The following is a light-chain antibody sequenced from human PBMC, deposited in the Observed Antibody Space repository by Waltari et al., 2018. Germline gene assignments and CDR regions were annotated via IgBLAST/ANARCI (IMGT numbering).Light chain of an antibody. CDR1: QGISSY. CDR2: AAS. J-gene: IGKJ5*01. V-gene: IGKV1-9*01. CDR3: QQLNSYPVT. Sequence: DIQLTQSPSFLSASVGDRVTITCRASQGISSYLAWYQQKPGKAHKLLIKAASTLQSCVPSRFSCSGSGTEFTLTINSLQPEDFATYYCQQLNSYPVTFGQGTRLEIK.